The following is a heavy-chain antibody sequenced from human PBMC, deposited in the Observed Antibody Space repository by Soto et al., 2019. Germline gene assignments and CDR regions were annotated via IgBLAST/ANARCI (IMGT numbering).Heavy chain of an antibody. CDR2: IKSKTDGGTT. Sequence: PVGSLRLSCAASGFTFTTISLSWFRQPQGKGLRWVGRIKSKTDGGTTDYAAPVKGRFTISRDDSKNTLYLQMNSLKTEDTAVYYCTTDCGGSRSAFFYYFDYWGQGTLVTVSS. J-gene: IGHJ4*02. V-gene: IGHV3-15*01. D-gene: IGHD2-15*01. CDR1: GFTFTTIS. CDR3: TTDCGGSRSAFFYYFDY.